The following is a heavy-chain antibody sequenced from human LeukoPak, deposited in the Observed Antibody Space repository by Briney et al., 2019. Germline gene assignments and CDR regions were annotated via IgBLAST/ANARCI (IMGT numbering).Heavy chain of an antibody. V-gene: IGHV1-2*02. J-gene: IGHJ4*02. CDR1: GYTFTGYY. CDR2: INPNSGGT. CDR3: AGLGWDTAMVTGFDY. Sequence: ASVKVSCKASGYTFTGYYMHWLRQAPGQGLEWMGWINPNSGGTNYAQKFQGRVTMTRDTSISTAYMELSRLRSDDTAVYYCAGLGWDTAMVTGFDYWGQGTLVTVSS. D-gene: IGHD5-18*01.